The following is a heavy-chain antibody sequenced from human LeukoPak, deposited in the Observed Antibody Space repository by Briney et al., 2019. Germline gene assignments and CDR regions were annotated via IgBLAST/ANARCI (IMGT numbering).Heavy chain of an antibody. CDR3: ARDLWILTGYYGAFDI. Sequence: SETLSLTCTVSGGSISSYYWSWIRQPPGKGLEWIGYIYYSGSTNYNPSLESRVTISVDTSKNQFSLKLSPVTAADTAVYYCARDLWILTGYYGAFDIWGQGTMVTVSS. CDR1: GGSISSYY. V-gene: IGHV4-59*01. CDR2: IYYSGST. D-gene: IGHD3-9*01. J-gene: IGHJ3*02.